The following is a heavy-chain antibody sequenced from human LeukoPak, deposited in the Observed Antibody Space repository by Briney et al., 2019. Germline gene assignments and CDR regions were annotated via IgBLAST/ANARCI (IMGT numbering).Heavy chain of an antibody. Sequence: PGGSLRLSCAASGFTFSSYWMSWVRQAPGKGLEWVANIKQDGSEKYYVDSVKGRFTISRDNAKNSLYLQMNSLRAEDTAVYYCARDRIEAAGTNWFDPWGQGTLVTVSS. V-gene: IGHV3-7*01. CDR3: ARDRIEAAGTNWFDP. CDR1: GFTFSSYW. J-gene: IGHJ5*02. CDR2: IKQDGSEK. D-gene: IGHD6-13*01.